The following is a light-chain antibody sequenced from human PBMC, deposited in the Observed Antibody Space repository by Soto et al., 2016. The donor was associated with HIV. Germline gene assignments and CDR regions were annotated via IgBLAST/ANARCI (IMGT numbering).Light chain of an antibody. CDR1: QMINSY. V-gene: IGKV1-39*01. J-gene: IGKJ3*01. CDR3: QQANSFPRT. CDR2: AAS. Sequence: DIQMTQSPSSLSAYIGDRVTITCRASQMINSYLNWYQQKPGKAPKLLIYAASSLHVGVPSRFTGSGSGTDFSLTISNLQPEDFATYYCQQANSFPRTFGPGTKVDIK.